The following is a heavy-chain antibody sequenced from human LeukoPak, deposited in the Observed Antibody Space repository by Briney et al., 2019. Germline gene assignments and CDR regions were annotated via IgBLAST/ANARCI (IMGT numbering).Heavy chain of an antibody. D-gene: IGHD2-21*02. CDR1: GGSISNYY. J-gene: IGHJ5*02. CDR3: ARDRGGYCGGDCYPNWFDP. Sequence: PSETLSLTCIVSGGSISNYYWSWLRQPAGKGLEWVGRIYTSGSTNYNASRESRVTMSVDTSKNQFSLKLRSVTAADTAVYYCARDRGGYCGGDCYPNWFDPWGQGTLVTVSS. CDR2: IYTSGST. V-gene: IGHV4-4*07.